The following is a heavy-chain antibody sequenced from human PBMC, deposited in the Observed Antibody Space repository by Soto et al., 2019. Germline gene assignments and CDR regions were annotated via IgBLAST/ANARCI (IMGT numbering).Heavy chain of an antibody. D-gene: IGHD5-18*01. Sequence: PSETLSLTCAVYGGSFSGYYWTWIRQPPGTGLEWIGEINHSGSTNYNPSLKSRVTISVDTSKNQFSLKLSSVTASDTARYYCARPRLGYTYGENFEFWGQGTLVTVSS. CDR2: INHSGST. CDR3: ARPRLGYTYGENFEF. CDR1: GGSFSGYY. J-gene: IGHJ4*02. V-gene: IGHV4-34*01.